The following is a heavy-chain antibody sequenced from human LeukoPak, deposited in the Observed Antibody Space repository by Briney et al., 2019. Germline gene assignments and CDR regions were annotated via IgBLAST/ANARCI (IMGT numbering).Heavy chain of an antibody. J-gene: IGHJ4*02. CDR1: GDSISSGSYY. CDR2: IYTSGST. CDR3: ASSYHYNDY. Sequence: SQTLSLTCTVSGDSISSGSYYWRWIRQPAGKGLEWIGRIYTSGSTNYNPSLKSRVTISVDTSKNQFSLKLSSVTAADTAVYYCASSYHYNDYWGQGTLVTVSS. D-gene: IGHD3-10*01. V-gene: IGHV4-61*02.